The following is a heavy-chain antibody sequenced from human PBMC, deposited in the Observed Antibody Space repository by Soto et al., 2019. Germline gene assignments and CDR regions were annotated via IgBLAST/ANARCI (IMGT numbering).Heavy chain of an antibody. CDR3: ARDKVAVAGDNWFDP. Sequence: PILSFAASGFDFSSYSMNWVRQAPGKGLEWVPSISRSSSSIYYADSVKGRFTISRDNAKNSLYLQMNSLRADDTAVYYCARDKVAVAGDNWFDPWGQGTPVTVSS. CDR2: ISRSSSSI. CDR1: GFDFSSYS. V-gene: IGHV3-21*06. D-gene: IGHD6-19*01. J-gene: IGHJ5*02.